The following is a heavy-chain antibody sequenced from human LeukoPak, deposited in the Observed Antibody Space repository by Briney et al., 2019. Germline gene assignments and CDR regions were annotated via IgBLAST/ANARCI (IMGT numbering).Heavy chain of an antibody. V-gene: IGHV3-21*01. CDR3: ARDRRTVTTNDY. J-gene: IGHJ4*02. D-gene: IGHD4-17*01. Sequence: PGGSLRLSCAASGFTFSSYTMNWVRQVPGKGLEWVSSISSSSSYIYYADSVKGRFTISRDNAKNSLYLQMNSLRAEDTAVYYCARDRRTVTTNDYWGRGTLVTVSS. CDR1: GFTFSSYT. CDR2: ISSSSSYI.